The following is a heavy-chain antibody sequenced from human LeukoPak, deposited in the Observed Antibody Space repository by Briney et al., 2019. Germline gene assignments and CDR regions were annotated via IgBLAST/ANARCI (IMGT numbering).Heavy chain of an antibody. J-gene: IGHJ4*02. CDR1: GFTFSSYA. V-gene: IGHV3-23*01. CDR2: ISGSGGST. D-gene: IGHD3-22*01. CDR3: AKDAVYDYYDSSGYSDY. Sequence: LPGGSLRLSCAASGFTFSSYAMSWVRQAPGKGLEWVSAISGSGGSTYYADSVKGRFTISRDNSKNTLYLQMNSLRAEDMAVYYCAKDAVYDYYDSSGYSDYWGQGTLVTVSS.